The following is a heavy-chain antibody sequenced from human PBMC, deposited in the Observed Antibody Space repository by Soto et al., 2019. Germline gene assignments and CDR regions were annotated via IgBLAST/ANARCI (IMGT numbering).Heavy chain of an antibody. CDR2: IVVGSGNT. D-gene: IGHD2-2*01. Sequence: KGDCKAAGFTFTGSAVGCVRQANGQRLEWIGWIVVGSGNTNYAQKFQERVTITRDMSTSTAYMELSSLRSEDTAVYYCAAGVVVVPDGAGGDYYYYGMDVWGQGTTVTVPS. J-gene: IGHJ6*02. CDR3: AAGVVVVPDGAGGDYYYYGMDV. V-gene: IGHV1-58*01. CDR1: GFTFTGSA.